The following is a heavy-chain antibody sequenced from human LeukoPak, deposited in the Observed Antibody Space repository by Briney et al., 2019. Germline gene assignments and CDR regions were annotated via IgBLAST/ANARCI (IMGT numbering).Heavy chain of an antibody. Sequence: APVKVSRKASGYTFTNYDINWVRQATGQGLEWMGWINPNSGYTGYAQKFQGRVTVTRDTSISTAYMDLSSLRSEDTAVYYCARGNRLYSSSWSSLAFDIWGQGTMVTVSS. CDR3: ARGNRLYSSSWSSLAFDI. J-gene: IGHJ3*02. CDR1: GYTFTNYD. V-gene: IGHV1-8*01. CDR2: INPNSGYT. D-gene: IGHD6-13*01.